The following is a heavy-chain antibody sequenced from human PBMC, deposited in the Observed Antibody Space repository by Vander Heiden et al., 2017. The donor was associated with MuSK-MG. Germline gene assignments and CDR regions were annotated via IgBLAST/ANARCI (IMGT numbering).Heavy chain of an antibody. CDR1: GGSISSSSYY. CDR3: ARHGSSSGSYSTDY. CDR2: IYYSGST. J-gene: IGHJ4*02. Sequence: QLQLQESGPGLVKPSETLSLTCTVSGGSISSSSYYWGWIRQPPGKGLEWIGSIYYSGSTYYNPSLKSRVTISVDTSKNQFSLKLSSVTAADTAVYYCARHGSSSGSYSTDYWGQGTLVTVSS. D-gene: IGHD1-26*01. V-gene: IGHV4-39*01.